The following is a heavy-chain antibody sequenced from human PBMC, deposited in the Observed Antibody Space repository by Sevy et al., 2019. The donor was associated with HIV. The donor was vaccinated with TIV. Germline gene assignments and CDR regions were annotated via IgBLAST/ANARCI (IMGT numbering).Heavy chain of an antibody. V-gene: IGHV3-23*01. Sequence: GGSLRLSCAASGFTFDSYAMHWVRQVAGKGLEWVSTISGSGYATYYADSVKGRFIISRDTSRNTLYLQMNSLRVEDSAVYFCAKDRVTVFGVVVIFDSWGQGTLVTVSS. D-gene: IGHD3-3*01. CDR2: ISGSGYAT. J-gene: IGHJ4*02. CDR1: GFTFDSYA. CDR3: AKDRVTVFGVVVIFDS.